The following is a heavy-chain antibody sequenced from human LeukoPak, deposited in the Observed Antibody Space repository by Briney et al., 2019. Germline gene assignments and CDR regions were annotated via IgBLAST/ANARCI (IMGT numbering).Heavy chain of an antibody. V-gene: IGHV1-69*05. J-gene: IGHJ2*01. CDR1: GGTFSSYA. Sequence: SVKVSCKASGGTFSSYAISWVRQAPGQGLEWLVGIIPIFGTANYAQRFQGRVTITTDESTSTAYMELSSLRSEDTAVYYCARAGYYYDSSGYYYYWYFDLWGRGTLVTVSS. D-gene: IGHD3-22*01. CDR3: ARAGYYYDSSGYYYYWYFDL. CDR2: IIPIFGTA.